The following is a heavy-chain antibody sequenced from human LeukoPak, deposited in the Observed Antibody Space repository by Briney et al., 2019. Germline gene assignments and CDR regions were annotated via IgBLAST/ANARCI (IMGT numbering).Heavy chain of an antibody. D-gene: IGHD3-22*01. CDR3: AKAASSGYSSCDY. Sequence: GSLRLSCAASGFTFSSYAMSWVRQAPGKGLEWVSAIRGSGGSTCYADSVKGRFTISRDNSKNTLYLQMNSLRAEDTAVYYCAKAASSGYSSCDYWGQGTLVTVSS. CDR2: IRGSGGST. CDR1: GFTFSSYA. V-gene: IGHV3-23*01. J-gene: IGHJ4*02.